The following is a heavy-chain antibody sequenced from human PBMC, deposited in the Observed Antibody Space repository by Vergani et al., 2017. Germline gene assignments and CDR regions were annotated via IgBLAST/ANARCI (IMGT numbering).Heavy chain of an antibody. Sequence: QVQLVQSGAEVKKPGASVKVSCKASGYTFIDYNMHWVRQAPGQGLEWMGRINPNSGGTNYAQKFQGRVTMTRDTSITTAYMEMSRLRSDDTAMYYCARVVVVVPAALFDPWGQGTLVTVSS. CDR3: ARVVVVVPAALFDP. J-gene: IGHJ5*02. D-gene: IGHD2-2*01. V-gene: IGHV1-2*02. CDR2: INPNSGGT. CDR1: GYTFIDYN.